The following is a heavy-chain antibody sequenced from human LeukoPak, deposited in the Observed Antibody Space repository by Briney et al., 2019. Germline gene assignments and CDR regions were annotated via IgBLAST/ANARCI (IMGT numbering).Heavy chain of an antibody. Sequence: PSETLSLTCTVSGGSISSNAYYWAWIRQPPGKGLEWIGEINHSGSTNYNPSLKSRVTISVDTSKNQFSLKLSSVTAADTAVYYCATVKGVVVAAPLGMDVWGQGTTVTVSS. D-gene: IGHD2-15*01. V-gene: IGHV4-39*07. CDR3: ATVKGVVVAAPLGMDV. J-gene: IGHJ6*02. CDR1: GGSISSNAYY. CDR2: INHSGST.